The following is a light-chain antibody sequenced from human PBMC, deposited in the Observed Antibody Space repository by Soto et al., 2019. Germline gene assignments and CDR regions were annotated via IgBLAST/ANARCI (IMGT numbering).Light chain of an antibody. CDR2: AAS. J-gene: IGKJ3*01. CDR1: QGIRNF. CDR3: QKYSSVPV. V-gene: IGKV1-27*01. Sequence: DIQMTQSPTSLSASVGDRVTITCRASQGIRNFVAWYQQKPGKPPKLLTYAASTLQSGVPSRFSGSGYGTDFTLTINSLQPEDVATYSCQKYSSVPVFGPGTIVEI.